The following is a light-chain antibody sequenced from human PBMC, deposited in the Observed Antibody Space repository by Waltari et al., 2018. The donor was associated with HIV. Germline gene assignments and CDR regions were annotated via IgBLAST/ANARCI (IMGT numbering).Light chain of an antibody. CDR2: GAS. CDR1: RTILFSSDNRNY. V-gene: IGKV4-1*01. Sequence: DIVMTQSSDSLPVSLGERVTLNCTSSRTILFSSDNRNYLAWYQQKPRQPPKLLISGASTRESGVPDRFSGSGSGTDFTLTITRLQAEDVAVYHCQQYFRIPPTFGGGTKVEIK. J-gene: IGKJ4*01. CDR3: QQYFRIPPT.